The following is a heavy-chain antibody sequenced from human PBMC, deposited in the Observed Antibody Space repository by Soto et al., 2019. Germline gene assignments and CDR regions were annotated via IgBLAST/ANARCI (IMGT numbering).Heavy chain of an antibody. CDR2: IYSGGST. D-gene: IGHD2-15*01. CDR3: ATGDRGGSCSY. J-gene: IGHJ4*02. Sequence: EVQLVESGGGLVQPGGSLRLSCAASGFTVSSNYMCWVRHAPGEGLEWVSVIYSGGSTYYADHVKGRFNIPRHNSKNTLYLQMNSLRAEDTAVYYCATGDRGGSCSYWGQGTLVTVSS. V-gene: IGHV3-53*04. CDR1: GFTVSSNY.